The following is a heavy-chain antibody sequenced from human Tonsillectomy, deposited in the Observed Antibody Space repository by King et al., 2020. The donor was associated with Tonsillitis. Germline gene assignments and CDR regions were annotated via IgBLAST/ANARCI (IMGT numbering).Heavy chain of an antibody. CDR2: IFYRGST. D-gene: IGHD2-21*01. CDR3: ARHPVWWSDRRSVWFDP. CDR1: GDSISSDNYY. Sequence: QLQESGPGLVKASETLSLSCTVSGDSISSDNYYWGWIRQPPGQGLGWIGSIFYRGSTYYNPSLKSRVTISVDTSKNRFSLRVSSVTAADTAIYFCARHPVWWSDRRSVWFDPWGQGTLVIVSS. V-gene: IGHV4-39*07. J-gene: IGHJ5*02.